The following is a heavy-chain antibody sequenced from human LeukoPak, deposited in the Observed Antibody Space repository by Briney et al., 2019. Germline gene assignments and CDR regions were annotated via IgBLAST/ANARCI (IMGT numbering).Heavy chain of an antibody. CDR2: ISSSTTTI. J-gene: IGHJ4*02. CDR1: GFTFSTYS. CDR3: ARDEVGYDSSGYLFDY. V-gene: IGHV3-48*01. D-gene: IGHD3-22*01. Sequence: GGPLRLSCAASGFTFSTYSMNWVRQAPGKGLEWVAYISSSTTTIYYAGSVKGRFTISRDNAKNALYLQMNSLRAEDTAVYYCARDEVGYDSSGYLFDYWGQGTLVTVSS.